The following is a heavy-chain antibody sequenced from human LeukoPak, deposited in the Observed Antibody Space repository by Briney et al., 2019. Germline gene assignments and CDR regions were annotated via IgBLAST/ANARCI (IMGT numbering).Heavy chain of an antibody. V-gene: IGHV3-33*06. Sequence: GGPLRLSCAASGFTYSHYGMHWVRQAPGKGLEWVAVIWSDATEKYYGDAVKGRFTISRDNSRNTLYLQMNSLRVEDTAVYYCAKDAQRGFDYSNSLEYWGQGTLVTVSS. CDR2: IWSDATEK. CDR1: GFTYSHYG. D-gene: IGHD4-11*01. J-gene: IGHJ4*02. CDR3: AKDAQRGFDYSNSLEY.